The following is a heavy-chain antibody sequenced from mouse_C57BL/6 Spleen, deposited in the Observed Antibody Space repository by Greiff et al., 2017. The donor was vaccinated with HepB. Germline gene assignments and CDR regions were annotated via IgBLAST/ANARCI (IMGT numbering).Heavy chain of an antibody. CDR3: ARATITTVVASYYAMDY. CDR2: INPNNGGT. J-gene: IGHJ4*01. V-gene: IGHV1-18*01. D-gene: IGHD1-1*01. CDR1: GYTFTDYN. Sequence: VQLKQSGPELVKPGASVKIPCKASGYTFTDYNMDWVKQSHGKSLEWIGDINPNNGGTIYNQKFKGKATLTVDKSSSTAYMELRSLTSEDTAVYYCARATITTVVASYYAMDYWGQGTSVTVSS.